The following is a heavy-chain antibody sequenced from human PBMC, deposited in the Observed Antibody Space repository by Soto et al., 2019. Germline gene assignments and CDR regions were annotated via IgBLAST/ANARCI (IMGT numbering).Heavy chain of an antibody. CDR1: GYTFTSYY. J-gene: IGHJ4*02. CDR2: INPSGGST. V-gene: IGHV1-46*01. D-gene: IGHD6-19*01. Sequence: ASVKVSCKASGYTFTSYYMHWVRQAPGQGLEWMGIINPSGGSTSYAQKFQGRVTMTRDTSTSTVYMELSSLRSEDTAVYYCAREPSRIAVAGTCFDYWGQGTLVTVSS. CDR3: AREPSRIAVAGTCFDY.